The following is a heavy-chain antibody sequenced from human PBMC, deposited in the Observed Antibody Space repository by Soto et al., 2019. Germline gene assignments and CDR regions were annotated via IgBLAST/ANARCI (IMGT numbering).Heavy chain of an antibody. D-gene: IGHD5-12*01. CDR2: ISAYNGNT. V-gene: IGHV1-18*01. CDR3: ARDGYELEFVY. J-gene: IGHJ4*02. Sequence: TSVKISCKASGYTLNSYGISWVRQAPGQGLEWMGWISAYNGNTNYAQKLQGRVTMTTDTSTSTAYMELRSLRSDDTAVYYCARDGYELEFVYWGQGTLVTVSS. CDR1: GYTLNSYG.